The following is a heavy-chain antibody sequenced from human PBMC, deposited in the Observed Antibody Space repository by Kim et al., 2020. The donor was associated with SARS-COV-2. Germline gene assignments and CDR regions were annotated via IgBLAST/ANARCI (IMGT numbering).Heavy chain of an antibody. Sequence: GGSLRLSCAASGFTFSSYAMHWVRQAPGKGLEWVAFISYDGGNKYYADSVKGRFTISRDNSKNTLYLQMNSLRAEDTAVYYCARREYTAILYYFDYWGQG. D-gene: IGHD5-18*01. CDR2: ISYDGGNK. CDR3: ARREYTAILYYFDY. CDR1: GFTFSSYA. V-gene: IGHV3-30*04. J-gene: IGHJ4*02.